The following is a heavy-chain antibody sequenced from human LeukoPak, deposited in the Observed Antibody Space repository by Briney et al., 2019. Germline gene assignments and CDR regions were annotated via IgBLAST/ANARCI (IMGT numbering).Heavy chain of an antibody. V-gene: IGHV4-39*01. D-gene: IGHD3-10*01. CDR1: GGSISSGNYY. CDR2: IYYSGST. J-gene: IGHJ2*01. Sequence: PSETLSLTCTVSGGSISSGNYYWSWIRQPPGKGLEWIGYIYYSGSTYYNPSLKSRVTISVDTSKNQFSLKLSSVTAADTAVYYCARLGGGPSNWYFGLWGRGTLVTVSS. CDR3: ARLGGGPSNWYFGL.